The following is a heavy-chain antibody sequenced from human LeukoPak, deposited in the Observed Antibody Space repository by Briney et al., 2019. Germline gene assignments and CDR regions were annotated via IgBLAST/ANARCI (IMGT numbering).Heavy chain of an antibody. V-gene: IGHV3-7*01. CDR1: GFTFSSYW. CDR2: IKQDGSEK. Sequence: GSLRLSCAASGFTFSSYWMSWVRQAPGKGLEWVANIKQDGSEKYYVDSVKGRFTISRDNAENSLYLQMNSLRAEDTAVYYCARRVVPAALYYYGMDVWGQGTTVTVSS. D-gene: IGHD2-2*01. J-gene: IGHJ6*02. CDR3: ARRVVPAALYYYGMDV.